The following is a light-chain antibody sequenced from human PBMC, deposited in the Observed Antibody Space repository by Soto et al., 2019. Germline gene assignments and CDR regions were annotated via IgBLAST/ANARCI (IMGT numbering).Light chain of an antibody. CDR2: DAS. CDR1: QSVSSY. CDR3: QHRSIWPVS. J-gene: IGKJ5*01. Sequence: EIVFTQSPGTLSLSPGERASLSCRASQSVSSYLAWYQQKPGQAPRLLIFDASNRATGIPARFSGSGSATDFTLTISSLEPEDFAVYYCQHRSIWPVSFGQGTRLEIK. V-gene: IGKV3-11*01.